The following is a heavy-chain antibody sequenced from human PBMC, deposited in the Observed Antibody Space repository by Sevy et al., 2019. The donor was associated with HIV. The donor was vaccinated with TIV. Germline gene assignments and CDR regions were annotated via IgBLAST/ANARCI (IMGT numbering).Heavy chain of an antibody. D-gene: IGHD3-16*02. Sequence: GVSLKISCAASGFTFSSYGMHWVRQAPGKGLEWVAVISYDGSNKYYADSVKGRFTISRDNSKNTLYLQMNSLRAEDTAVYYCAKDAESFHDYVWGSYRHYGMDVWGQGTTVTVSS. V-gene: IGHV3-30*18. J-gene: IGHJ6*02. CDR2: ISYDGSNK. CDR1: GFTFSSYG. CDR3: AKDAESFHDYVWGSYRHYGMDV.